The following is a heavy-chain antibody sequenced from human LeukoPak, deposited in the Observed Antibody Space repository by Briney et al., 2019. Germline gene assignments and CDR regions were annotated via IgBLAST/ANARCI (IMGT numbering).Heavy chain of an antibody. Sequence: ASVRVSCKASGGTFSSYAISWVRQAPGQGLEWMGGIIPIFGTASYAQKFQGRVTITADESTGTAYMELSSLRSEDTAVYYCAREGPVGNSFDYWGQGTLVTVSS. V-gene: IGHV1-69*13. CDR1: GGTFSSYA. CDR3: AREGPVGNSFDY. CDR2: IIPIFGTA. D-gene: IGHD4-23*01. J-gene: IGHJ4*02.